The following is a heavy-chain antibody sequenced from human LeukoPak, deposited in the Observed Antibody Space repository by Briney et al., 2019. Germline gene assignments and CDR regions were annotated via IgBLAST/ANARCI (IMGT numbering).Heavy chain of an antibody. V-gene: IGHV3-9*01. D-gene: IGHD7-27*01. Sequence: GGSLRLSCAASGFTFDDYAMHWVRQAPGKGLEWVSGISWNSGSIGYADSVKGRFTISRDNSKTTLSLQMNSLRADDTAVYYCARDHYNWGVDLWGRGTLVTVSS. CDR1: GFTFDDYA. CDR2: ISWNSGSI. CDR3: ARDHYNWGVDL. J-gene: IGHJ2*01.